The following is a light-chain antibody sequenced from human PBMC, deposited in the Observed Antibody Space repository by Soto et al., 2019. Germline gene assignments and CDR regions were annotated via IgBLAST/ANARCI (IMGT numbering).Light chain of an antibody. CDR1: QSVLYSSNNKNY. CDR2: WAS. J-gene: IGKJ1*01. Sequence: DIVMTQSPDSLAVSLVERATINCKSSQSVLYSSNNKNYFAWYQQKPGQPPKLLIYWASTRESGVPDRFSGSGSGTDFTLTISSLQAEDVAVYYCQQYYAIPWTLGQGTKVDIK. V-gene: IGKV4-1*01. CDR3: QQYYAIPWT.